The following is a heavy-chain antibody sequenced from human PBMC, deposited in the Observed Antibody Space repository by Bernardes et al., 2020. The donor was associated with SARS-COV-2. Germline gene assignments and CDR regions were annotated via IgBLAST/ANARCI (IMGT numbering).Heavy chain of an antibody. Sequence: SETLSLTCTVSGGSISPYYWSWVRQPPGKRLESIGYIYYSGDTNYNPSLKGRVTMSVDTSKNQFSLELTSVTAADTAVYYCARADTMIVVVTAFDIWGQGTMVTVSS. CDR2: IYYSGDT. CDR3: ARADTMIVVVTAFDI. D-gene: IGHD3-22*01. J-gene: IGHJ3*02. V-gene: IGHV4-59*01. CDR1: GGSISPYY.